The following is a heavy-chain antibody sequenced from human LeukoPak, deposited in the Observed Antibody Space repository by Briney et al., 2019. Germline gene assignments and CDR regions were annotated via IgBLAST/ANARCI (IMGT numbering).Heavy chain of an antibody. Sequence: SETLSLTCTVSGGSISSYYWSWIRQPPGKGLEWIGYIYYSGSTNYNPSLKSRVTISVDTSKNQFSLKLSSVTAADTAVYYCAGVGDIVVVPAAMDAFDIWGQGTMVTVSS. D-gene: IGHD2-2*01. CDR3: AGVGDIVVVPAAMDAFDI. CDR1: GGSISSYY. V-gene: IGHV4-59*01. J-gene: IGHJ3*02. CDR2: IYYSGST.